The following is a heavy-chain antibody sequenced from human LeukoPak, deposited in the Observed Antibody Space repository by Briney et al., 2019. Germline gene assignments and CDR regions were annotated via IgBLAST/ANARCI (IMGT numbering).Heavy chain of an antibody. CDR3: ARDPLSSGITSD. J-gene: IGHJ4*02. D-gene: IGHD3-22*01. V-gene: IGHV4-39*07. Sequence: SETLSLTCTVSGGSISSSSYYWGWIRQPPGKGLEWIGSIYHSGSTYYNPSLKSRVTISVDTSKNQFSLKLSSVTAADTAVYYCARDPLSSGITSDWGQGTLVTVPS. CDR1: GGSISSSSYY. CDR2: IYHSGST.